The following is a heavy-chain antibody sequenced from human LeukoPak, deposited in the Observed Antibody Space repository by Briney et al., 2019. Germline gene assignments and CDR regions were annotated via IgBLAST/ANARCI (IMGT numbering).Heavy chain of an antibody. V-gene: IGHV3-23*01. CDR3: AKGPMDSSNYLLDY. CDR1: GFTFSSHA. D-gene: IGHD4-11*01. J-gene: IGHJ4*02. Sequence: GGSLRLSCAASGFTFSSHAMSWVRQAPGKGLEWVSVITGSGVDTYYAGSVKGRFTISRDNSKNTLYVQMNSLGAEDTAIYYCAKGPMDSSNYLLDYWGQGTLVTVSS. CDR2: ITGSGVDT.